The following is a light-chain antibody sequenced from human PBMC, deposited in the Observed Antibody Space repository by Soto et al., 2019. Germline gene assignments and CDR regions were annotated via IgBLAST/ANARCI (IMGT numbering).Light chain of an antibody. V-gene: IGKV3-15*01. CDR3: QQYKNWPPLT. Sequence: EIVMTQSPATLSVSPGETATLSCRASQSVTYNLAWYQQKPGQGPRLLIYGAFTRAPGIPAWFSGSGPGTGCTLTISSLQYEDFAFYYCQQYKNWPPLTFGGGTKVEIK. CDR2: GAF. J-gene: IGKJ4*01. CDR1: QSVTYN.